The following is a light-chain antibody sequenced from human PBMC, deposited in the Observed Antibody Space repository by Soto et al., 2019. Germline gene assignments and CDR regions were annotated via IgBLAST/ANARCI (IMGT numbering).Light chain of an antibody. V-gene: IGLV2-14*01. CDR1: VRDIGGHNY. CDR2: EVT. J-gene: IGLJ3*02. Sequence: QSALTQPASVSGSPGQSITISCSGTVRDIGGHNYVSWYQQHPGKAPKLLIFEVTNRPSGVSHRFSGSRSGNTASLTISGLQAEDEADYYCSSYTSSGTLRVFGGGTKLTVL. CDR3: SSYTSSGTLRV.